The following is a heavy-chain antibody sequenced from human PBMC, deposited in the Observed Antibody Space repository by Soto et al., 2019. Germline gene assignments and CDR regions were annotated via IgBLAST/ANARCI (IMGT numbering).Heavy chain of an antibody. D-gene: IGHD6-13*01. CDR3: AREERWAAAGTSALDY. J-gene: IGHJ4*02. Sequence: SETLSLTCTVSGGSVSSGSYYWSWIRQPPGKGKERIGYIYYSGSTNYNPSLKSRVTISVDTSKYQFSLKLSSVTAADMAVYYCAREERWAAAGTSALDYWGQGTLVTVSS. CDR1: GGSVSSGSYY. CDR2: IYYSGST. V-gene: IGHV4-61*01.